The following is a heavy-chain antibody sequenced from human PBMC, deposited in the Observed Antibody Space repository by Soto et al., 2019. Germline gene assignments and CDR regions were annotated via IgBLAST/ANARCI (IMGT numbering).Heavy chain of an antibody. D-gene: IGHD3-16*01. V-gene: IGHV4-59*01. CDR2: ISYSGST. J-gene: IGHJ6*02. Sequence: QVQLQESGPGLVKPSETLSLTCTVSGGSISSYYWSWIRQPPGKGLEWIGHISYSGSTNYNPTLRRRATLSVYRSNTQFSRKLSSVSAADMAVYYCAREGVRVAFVVGYYGMVVWGQGTTVIVSS. CDR1: GGSISSYY. CDR3: AREGVRVAFVVGYYGMVV.